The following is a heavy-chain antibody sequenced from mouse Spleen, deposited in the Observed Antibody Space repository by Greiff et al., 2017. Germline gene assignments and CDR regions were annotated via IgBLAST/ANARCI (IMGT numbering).Heavy chain of an antibody. D-gene: IGHD1-1*01. CDR1: GFTFSSYA. CDR2: ISSGGSYT. Sequence: EVKLMESGGGLVKPGGSLKLSCAASGFTFSSYAMSWVRQTPEKRLEWVATISSGGSYTYYPDSVKGRFTISRDNAKNTLYLQMSSLRSEDTAMYYCARHGSRPDYWGQGTTLTVSS. CDR3: ARHGSRPDY. J-gene: IGHJ2*01. V-gene: IGHV5-9-3*01.